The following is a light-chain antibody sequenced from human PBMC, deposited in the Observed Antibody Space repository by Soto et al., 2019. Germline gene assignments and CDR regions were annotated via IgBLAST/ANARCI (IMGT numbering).Light chain of an antibody. CDR1: SSDVGSYNY. J-gene: IGLJ2*01. Sequence: QSALTQPASVSGSPGQSITISCTGTSSDVGSYNYVSWYQHHPGKAPKLMIYEVSDRPSGVSNRLSGSKSGNTASLTISGLQAEDEADYYCSSYTSSNTLYVVFGGGTKVTVL. V-gene: IGLV2-14*01. CDR2: EVS. CDR3: SSYTSSNTLYVV.